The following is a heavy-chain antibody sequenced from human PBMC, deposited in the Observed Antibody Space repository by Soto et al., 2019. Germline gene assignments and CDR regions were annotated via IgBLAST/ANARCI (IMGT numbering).Heavy chain of an antibody. V-gene: IGHV3-33*01. J-gene: IGHJ6*02. D-gene: IGHD2-15*01. CDR3: ARDRVQMVDGLDV. CDR1: GFTFSNNG. Sequence: QVQLVESGGGVVQPGRSLRLSCAASGFTFSNNGMHWVRQAPGKGLEWVAVIWYDGINKYYADSVKGRFIISRDNSKNTMYLQMNRLRAEDTAVYYCARDRVQMVDGLDVWGQGTTVTVSS. CDR2: IWYDGINK.